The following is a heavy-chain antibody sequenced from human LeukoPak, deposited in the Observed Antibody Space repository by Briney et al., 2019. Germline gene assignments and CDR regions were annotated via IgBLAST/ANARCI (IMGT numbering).Heavy chain of an antibody. CDR3: ARDGDYYDSSGYYYPWYYYYGMDV. V-gene: IGHV1-8*02. CDR2: MNPNGGDT. CDR1: GYTFTGYG. Sequence: ASVKLSCKASGYTFTGYGISWVRQATGQGIECMGWMNPNGGDTGYAQKFQGRVTMTRNTSISTAYMELRSLRSEDTAVYYCARDGDYYDSSGYYYPWYYYYGMDVWGQGTTVTVSS. D-gene: IGHD3-22*01. J-gene: IGHJ6*02.